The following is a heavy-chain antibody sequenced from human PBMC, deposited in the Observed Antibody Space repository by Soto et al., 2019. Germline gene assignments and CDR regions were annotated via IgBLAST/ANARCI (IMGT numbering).Heavy chain of an antibody. D-gene: IGHD6-13*01. CDR1: EFTFSTYA. CDR2: ISGSGGST. J-gene: IGHJ4*02. Sequence: GGSLRFSCAASEFTFSTYAMSWVRQAPGKGLEWVSAISGSGGSTYYADSVKGRFTISRDTSKNTLYLQMNSLRAEDTALYYCAKSYSSNWYDYFDYWGQGTLVTVSS. V-gene: IGHV3-23*01. CDR3: AKSYSSNWYDYFDY.